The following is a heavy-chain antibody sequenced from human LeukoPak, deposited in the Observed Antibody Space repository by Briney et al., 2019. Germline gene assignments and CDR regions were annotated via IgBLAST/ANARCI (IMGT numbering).Heavy chain of an antibody. CDR1: GFTVSSNY. J-gene: IGHJ4*02. CDR2: LYSGGNT. CDR3: AREGASSSFGY. D-gene: IGHD6-13*01. V-gene: IGHV3-53*01. Sequence: GGSLRLSCAASGFTVSSNYMSWVRQAPGKGLEWVLVLYSGGNTYHADSVKGRFTISRDNSKNTLYLQMNSLRAEDTAVYYCAREGASSSFGYWGQGTLVTVSS.